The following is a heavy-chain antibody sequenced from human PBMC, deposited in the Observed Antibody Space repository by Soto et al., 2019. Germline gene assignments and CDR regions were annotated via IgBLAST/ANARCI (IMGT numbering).Heavy chain of an antibody. CDR1: GFTFTSSA. V-gene: IGHV1-58*01. D-gene: IGHD1-26*01. CDR2: IVVGSGNT. Sequence: QMQLVQSGPEVKKPGTSVKVSCKASGFTFTSSAVQWVRQARGQRLEWIGWIVVGSGNTNYAQKFQERVTITRDMSTSTAYMELSSLRSEDTAVYYCAADSGSYNFDYWGQGTLVTVSS. CDR3: AADSGSYNFDY. J-gene: IGHJ4*02.